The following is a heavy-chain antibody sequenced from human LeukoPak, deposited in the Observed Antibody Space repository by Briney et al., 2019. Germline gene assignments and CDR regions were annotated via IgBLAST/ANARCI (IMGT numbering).Heavy chain of an antibody. CDR2: IRSNGDTT. D-gene: IGHD1-1*01. CDR3: AKGQELDDGVFDS. CDR1: GFTFSSLA. Sequence: HAGGSLRLSCTASGFTFSSLAMTWVRQAPGKGLEWVSTIRSNGDTTYNADSVKGRFTISRDNSKNTLYLELNSLRVEDTATFYCAKGQELDDGVFDSWGQGTMVTVSS. J-gene: IGHJ4*02. V-gene: IGHV3-23*01.